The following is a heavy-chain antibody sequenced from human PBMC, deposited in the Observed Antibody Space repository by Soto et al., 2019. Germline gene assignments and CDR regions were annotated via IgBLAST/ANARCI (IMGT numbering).Heavy chain of an antibody. Sequence: SETLSLTCTVSGASIRSTYWSWIRQSPGKGLEWIGYIYYSGTTNYNPSLKNRVTISVDTSKSQLSLNLTSVTAADTAVYYCARSGYYGFVYWGQGALVTVSS. CDR2: IYYSGTT. V-gene: IGHV4-59*01. CDR1: GASIRSTY. CDR3: ARSGYYGFVY. D-gene: IGHD3-10*01. J-gene: IGHJ4*02.